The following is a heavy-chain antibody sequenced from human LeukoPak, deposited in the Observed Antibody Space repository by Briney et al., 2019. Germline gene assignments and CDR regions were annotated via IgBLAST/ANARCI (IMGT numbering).Heavy chain of an antibody. CDR1: GGSISSSNW. V-gene: IGHV4-4*02. CDR2: IYHSGST. D-gene: IGHD6-19*01. CDR3: ARVWRAVAGTFYFDY. Sequence: PSGTLSLTCAVSGGSISSSNWWSWVRQPPGKGLEWIGEIYHSGSTNYNPSLKSRVTISVDKSKNQFSLKLSSVTAADTAVYYCARVWRAVAGTFYFDYWGQGNLVTVSS. J-gene: IGHJ4*02.